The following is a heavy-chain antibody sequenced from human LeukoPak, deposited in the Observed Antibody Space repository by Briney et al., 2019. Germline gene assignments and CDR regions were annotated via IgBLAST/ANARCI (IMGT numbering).Heavy chain of an antibody. D-gene: IGHD3-10*01. V-gene: IGHV3-11*06. CDR1: RFTFSDYY. Sequence: GGPLRLSCSASRFTFSDYYMSWIRQAPGKGLEWVSYISRSGTYKNYADSVKGRFTISRDNAKDSLYLQMNSLRAEDTAVYYCARSTHGSGSYYSFDYWGQGTLVTVSS. CDR2: ISRSGTYK. J-gene: IGHJ4*02. CDR3: ARSTHGSGSYYSFDY.